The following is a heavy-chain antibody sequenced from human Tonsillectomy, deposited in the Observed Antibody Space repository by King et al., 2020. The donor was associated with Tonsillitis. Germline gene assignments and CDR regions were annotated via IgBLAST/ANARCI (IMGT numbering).Heavy chain of an antibody. V-gene: IGHV3-48*02. CDR2: ISSSSFSI. Sequence: VQLVESGGGLVQPGGSLRLSCAASGFTFSDYTMNWVRQAPGKGLQWVAYISSSSFSIYYADSVKGRFTISRDNAKNSLYLQMNSLRDEDTAVYYCARDRDIVAPANSFDPWGQGTLVTVSS. D-gene: IGHD5-12*01. CDR3: ARDRDIVAPANSFDP. J-gene: IGHJ5*02. CDR1: GFTFSDYT.